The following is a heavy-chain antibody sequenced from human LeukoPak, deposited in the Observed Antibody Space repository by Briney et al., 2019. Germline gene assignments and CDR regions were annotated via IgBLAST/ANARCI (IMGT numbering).Heavy chain of an antibody. J-gene: IGHJ4*02. CDR3: ARDPDDYYDSSGYSPLDY. Sequence: GGSLRLSCAASGFTFSSYAMHWVRQAPGKGLEWVAVISYDGSNKYYADSVKGRSTISRDNSKNTLYLQMNSLRAEDTAVYYCARDPDDYYDSSGYSPLDYWGQGTLVTVSS. V-gene: IGHV3-30-3*01. D-gene: IGHD3-22*01. CDR1: GFTFSSYA. CDR2: ISYDGSNK.